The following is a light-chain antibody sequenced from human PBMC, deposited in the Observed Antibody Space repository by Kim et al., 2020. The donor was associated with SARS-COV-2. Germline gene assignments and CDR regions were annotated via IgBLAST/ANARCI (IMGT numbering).Light chain of an antibody. V-gene: IGKV3-15*01. J-gene: IGKJ1*01. CDR1: QTMKNR. CDR3: QQSNDWPPWT. CDR2: DAN. Sequence: SPGERATLSSRASQTMKNRLVWYQHKPGQAPRLLIYDANTRATGVPARFIGSGSETDFTLTISSLQSEDVAVYYCQQSNDWPPWTFGQGTKVDIK.